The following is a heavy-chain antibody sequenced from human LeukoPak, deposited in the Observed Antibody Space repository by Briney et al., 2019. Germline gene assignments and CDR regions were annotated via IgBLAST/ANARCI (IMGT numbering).Heavy chain of an antibody. CDR3: ARRLLRGHWFDP. V-gene: IGHV4-34*01. Sequence: SSETLSLTCAVYGGSFSGYYWSWIRQPPGKGLEWIGEINHSGSTNYNPSLKSRVTISVDTSKNQFSLKLSSVTAADTAVYYCARRLLRGHWFDPWGQGTLVTVSS. CDR2: INHSGST. D-gene: IGHD3-22*01. J-gene: IGHJ5*02. CDR1: GGSFSGYY.